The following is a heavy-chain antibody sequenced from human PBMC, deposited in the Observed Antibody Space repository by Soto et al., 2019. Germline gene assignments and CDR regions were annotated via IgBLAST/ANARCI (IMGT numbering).Heavy chain of an antibody. D-gene: IGHD6-19*01. CDR3: ARDRVAVAGTSDHDAXDI. J-gene: IGHJ3*02. Sequence: ASVKVSCKASGYTFTSYAMHWVRQAPGQRLEWMGWINAGNGNTKYSQKFQGRVTITRDTSASTAYMELSSLRSEDTAVYYCARDRVAVAGTSDHDAXDIWGQGTMVTVSS. CDR2: INAGNGNT. V-gene: IGHV1-3*01. CDR1: GYTFTSYA.